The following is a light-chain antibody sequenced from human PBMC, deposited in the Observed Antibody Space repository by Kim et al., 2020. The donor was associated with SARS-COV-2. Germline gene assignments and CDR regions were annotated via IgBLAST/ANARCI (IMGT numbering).Light chain of an antibody. Sequence: SVGDRVTITCRASQGISNYLAWYQQKPGKVPKLLIYAATTLQSGVPSRFSGSGSGTDFTLTISSLQPEDVATYYCQKYNSAPRVTFGQGTRLEIK. V-gene: IGKV1-27*01. CDR1: QGISNY. CDR2: AAT. CDR3: QKYNSAPRVT. J-gene: IGKJ5*01.